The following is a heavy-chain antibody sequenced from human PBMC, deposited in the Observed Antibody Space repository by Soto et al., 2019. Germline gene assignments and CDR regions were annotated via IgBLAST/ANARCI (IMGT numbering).Heavy chain of an antibody. CDR2: INPNSGGT. V-gene: IGHV1-2*02. Sequence: ASVKVSCKASGYTFTGYYMHWVRQAPGQGLEWMGWINPNSGGTNYAQKFQGRVTMTRDTSISTAYMELSRLRSDDTAVYYCARSRTYYYDSSGYYEFDYWGQGTLVTVSS. CDR1: GYTFTGYY. J-gene: IGHJ4*02. D-gene: IGHD3-22*01. CDR3: ARSRTYYYDSSGYYEFDY.